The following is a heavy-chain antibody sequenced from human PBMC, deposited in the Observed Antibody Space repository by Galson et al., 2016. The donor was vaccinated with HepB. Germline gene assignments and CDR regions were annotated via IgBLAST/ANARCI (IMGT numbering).Heavy chain of an antibody. J-gene: IGHJ4*02. V-gene: IGHV3-30-3*01. CDR1: GFIFSNYA. CDR2: VSYDGNTK. Sequence: SLRLSCAASGFIFSNYAMHWVRQAPGKGLEWVGVVSYDGNTKWYAGSVMGRFTISRDNSKNTLFLQMSSLRAEDTAVYYCARGSRFQPLVYPTYYFEYWGQGTLVTVSS. CDR3: ARGSRFQPLVYPTYYFEY. D-gene: IGHD1-14*01.